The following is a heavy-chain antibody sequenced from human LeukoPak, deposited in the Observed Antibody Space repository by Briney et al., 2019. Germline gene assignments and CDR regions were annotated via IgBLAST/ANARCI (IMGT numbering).Heavy chain of an antibody. J-gene: IGHJ4*02. CDR3: VVKMGSYFYG. Sequence: ASVKVSCKASGYTFTGYYMHWVRQAPGQGLEWVGWINPNSGGTNYAQKYQGSVTINTDTSISTPYMELSRPRSDVSYVYCCVVKMGSYFYGWGKGTMVTVAS. V-gene: IGHV1-2*02. D-gene: IGHD5-24*01. CDR2: INPNSGGT. CDR1: GYTFTGYY.